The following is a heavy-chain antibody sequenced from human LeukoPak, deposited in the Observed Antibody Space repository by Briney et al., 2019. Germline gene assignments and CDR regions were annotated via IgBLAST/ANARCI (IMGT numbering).Heavy chain of an antibody. CDR1: GHTFTGYY. Sequence: WASVKVSCKASGHTFTGYYMHWVRQAPGQGLEWMGWISPNSGGTNYAQKFQGRVTMTRDTSISTAYMELSRLRSDDTAVYYCARVGAAAGMKYYYGMDVWGQGTTVTVSS. CDR2: ISPNSGGT. D-gene: IGHD6-13*01. CDR3: ARVGAAAGMKYYYGMDV. J-gene: IGHJ6*02. V-gene: IGHV1-2*02.